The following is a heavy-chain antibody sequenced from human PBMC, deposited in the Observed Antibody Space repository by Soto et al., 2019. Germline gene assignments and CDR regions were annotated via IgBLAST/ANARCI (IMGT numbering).Heavy chain of an antibody. CDR3: ARQGVDTAVDFDY. J-gene: IGHJ4*02. V-gene: IGHV4-39*01. CDR2: IYYSGST. CDR1: GGSISSSSYY. Sequence: SETLSLTCTVTGGSISSSSYYWGWIRQPPGKGLEWIGSIYYSGSTYYNPSLKSRVTISVDTSKNQFSLKLSSVTAADTAVYYCARQGVDTAVDFDYWGQGTLVTVSS. D-gene: IGHD5-18*01.